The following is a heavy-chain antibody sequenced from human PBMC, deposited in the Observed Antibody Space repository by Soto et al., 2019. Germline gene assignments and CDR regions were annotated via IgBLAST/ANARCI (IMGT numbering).Heavy chain of an antibody. Sequence: GESLKISCKGSGYSFTSYCISWVRQMPGKGLEWMGRIDPSDSYTNYSPSFQGHVTISADKSISTAYLQWSSLKASDTAMYYCARQDTAMVSYGMDVWGQGTTVTVSS. J-gene: IGHJ6*02. V-gene: IGHV5-10-1*01. CDR2: IDPSDSYT. CDR3: ARQDTAMVSYGMDV. D-gene: IGHD5-18*01. CDR1: GYSFTSYC.